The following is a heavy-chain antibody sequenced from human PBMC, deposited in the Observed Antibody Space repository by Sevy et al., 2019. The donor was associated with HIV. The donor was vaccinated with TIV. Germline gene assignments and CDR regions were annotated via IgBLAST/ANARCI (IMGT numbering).Heavy chain of an antibody. CDR3: ARSGAYYDFWSGYYQFDY. CDR2: IYTSGST. CDR1: GGSISSYY. D-gene: IGHD3-3*01. J-gene: IGHJ4*02. V-gene: IGHV4-4*07. Sequence: SKTLSLTCTVSGGSISSYYWSWIRQPAGKGLEWIGRIYTSGSTNYNPSLKSRVTMSVDTSKNQFSLKLSSVTAADTAVYYCARSGAYYDFWSGYYQFDYWGQGTLVTVSS.